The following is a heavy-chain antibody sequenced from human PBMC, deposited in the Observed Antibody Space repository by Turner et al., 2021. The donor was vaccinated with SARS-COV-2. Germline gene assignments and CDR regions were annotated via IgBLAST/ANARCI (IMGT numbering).Heavy chain of an antibody. CDR2: INPSGGST. CDR1: GYSFTSYY. J-gene: IGHJ6*02. CDR3: ARDLTIVGATSLDYYYGMDV. Sequence: QVLLVQSGAEVKKPGASVKVSCQGSGYSFTSYYMQWVRQAPGQGLEWMGIINPSGGSTSYAQKFQGRVTMTRDTSTSTVYMEMSSLRSEDTAVYYCARDLTIVGATSLDYYYGMDVWGQGTTVTVSS. V-gene: IGHV1-46*03. D-gene: IGHD1-26*01.